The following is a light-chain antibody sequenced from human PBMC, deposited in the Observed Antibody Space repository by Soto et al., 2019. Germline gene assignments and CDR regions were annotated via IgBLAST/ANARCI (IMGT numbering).Light chain of an antibody. V-gene: IGKV1-39*01. J-gene: IGKJ4*01. Sequence: DIHVIQSPSSLSASVGYILTISCRASQNIENYLNWYRHKPGKAPELLILSASIVQSGVPSRLSGAGFGTDLTITISSIKNEDFKTFLCQQTYSITITFGGGTKVDIK. CDR3: QQTYSITIT. CDR2: SAS. CDR1: QNIENY.